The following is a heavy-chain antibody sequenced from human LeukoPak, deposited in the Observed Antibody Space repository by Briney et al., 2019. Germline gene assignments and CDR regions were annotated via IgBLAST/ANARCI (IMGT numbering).Heavy chain of an antibody. CDR1: GFTFSGSA. D-gene: IGHD6-6*01. J-gene: IGHJ4*02. CDR3: TRRHSSSSDY. V-gene: IGHV3-73*01. CDR2: IRSKANSYAT. Sequence: GSQRLSCAASGFTFSGSAMHWVRQASGKGLEWVGRIRSKANSYATAYAASVKGRFTISRDDSKNTAYLQMNSLKTEGTAVYYCTRRHSSSSDYWGQGTLVTVSS.